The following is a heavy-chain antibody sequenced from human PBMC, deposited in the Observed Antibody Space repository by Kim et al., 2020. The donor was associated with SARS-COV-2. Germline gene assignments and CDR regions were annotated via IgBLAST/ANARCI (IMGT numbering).Heavy chain of an antibody. Sequence: SETLSLTCTVSGGSISSSSYYWGWIRQPPGKGLEWIGSIYYSGSTYYNPSLKSRVTISVDTSKNQFSLKLSSVTAADTAVYYCARHFSWNPPTETWGQGTLVTVSS. CDR3: ARHFSWNPPTET. D-gene: IGHD1-1*01. J-gene: IGHJ5*02. V-gene: IGHV4-39*01. CDR2: IYYSGST. CDR1: GGSISSSSYY.